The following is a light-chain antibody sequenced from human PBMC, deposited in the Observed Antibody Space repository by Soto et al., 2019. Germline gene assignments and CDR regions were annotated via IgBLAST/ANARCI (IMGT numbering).Light chain of an antibody. CDR3: SSWDGSLSGYV. V-gene: IGLV1-47*02. Sequence: QSVLTQPPSASGAPGQRVTLSCIGGSSNVGFNAVNWYQQLPGAAPKLLIHGNSQRPSGVPDRFSGSKSGTSASLAIIGLRAEDEAHYYCSSWDGSLSGYVFGAGTKVTVL. CDR1: SSNVGFNA. J-gene: IGLJ1*01. CDR2: GNS.